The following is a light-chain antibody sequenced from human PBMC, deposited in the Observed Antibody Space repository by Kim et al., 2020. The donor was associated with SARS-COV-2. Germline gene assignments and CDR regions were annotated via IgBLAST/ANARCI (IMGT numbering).Light chain of an antibody. CDR2: RND. J-gene: IGLJ1*01. Sequence: VTISCSGGSSNIGSNAVSWYQQLPGTAPKLLIYRNDQRPSGVPDRFSGSKSGTSASLAISGLQSEDEADYYCAAWDDSLNGYVFGTGTKVTV. CDR1: SSNIGSNA. V-gene: IGLV1-44*01. CDR3: AAWDDSLNGYV.